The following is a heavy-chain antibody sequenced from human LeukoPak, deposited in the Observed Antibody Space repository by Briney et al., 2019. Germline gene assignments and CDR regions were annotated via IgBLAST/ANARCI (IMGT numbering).Heavy chain of an antibody. CDR3: ARPRATSCCSMDV. CDR1: GFTFSNFW. D-gene: IGHD2-2*01. J-gene: IGHJ6*03. V-gene: IGHV3-7*01. CDR2: IKQDGSDQ. Sequence: PGGSLRLSCEVSGFTFSNFWMSWVRQAPGKGLEWVANIKQDGSDQFYVDSVKGRFTITRDNAKNSLFLQMYSLRAEDTAVYYCARPRATSCCSMDVWGKGTTVTVAS.